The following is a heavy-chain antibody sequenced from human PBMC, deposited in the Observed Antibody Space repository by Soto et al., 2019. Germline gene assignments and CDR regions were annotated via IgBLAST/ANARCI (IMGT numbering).Heavy chain of an antibody. Sequence: QVQLVQSGAEVKKPGASVKVSCKASGYTFTSYYMHWVRQAPGQGLEWMGIINPSGGSTSYAQKFQGRVTMTRDTTKSTVYRERSSLRSEDTAVYYCAREGGYYYDSSGYYYVGYVQHWCQGTLVTVSS. V-gene: IGHV1-46*01. D-gene: IGHD3-22*01. CDR2: INPSGGST. CDR3: AREGGYYYDSSGYYYVGYVQH. J-gene: IGHJ1*01. CDR1: GYTFTSYY.